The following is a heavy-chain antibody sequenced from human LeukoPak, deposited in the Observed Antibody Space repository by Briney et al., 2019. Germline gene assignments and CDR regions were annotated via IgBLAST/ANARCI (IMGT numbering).Heavy chain of an antibody. V-gene: IGHV4-59*01. D-gene: IGHD2-21*02. J-gene: IGHJ4*02. Sequence: SETLSLTCTVSGGSISSYYWSWIRQPPGKGLEWIGYIYYSGSNNYNPSLKSRVTISVDTSKNQFSLKLSSVTAADTAVYYCARDRGVTDTEFDYWGQGTLVTVSS. CDR1: GGSISSYY. CDR2: IYYSGSN. CDR3: ARDRGVTDTEFDY.